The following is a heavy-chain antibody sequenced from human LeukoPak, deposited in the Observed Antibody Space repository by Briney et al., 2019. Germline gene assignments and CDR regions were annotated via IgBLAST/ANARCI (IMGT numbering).Heavy chain of an antibody. D-gene: IGHD1-20*01. CDR3: ANPGGGITGTAPFDY. Sequence: GGSLRLSCAASGFTFDDYTMHWVRQAPGKGLEWVSLISWDGGSTYYADSVKGRFTISRDNSKNSLYLQMNSLRTEDTAVYYCANPGGGITGTAPFDYWGQGTLVTVSS. CDR1: GFTFDDYT. CDR2: ISWDGGST. J-gene: IGHJ4*02. V-gene: IGHV3-43*01.